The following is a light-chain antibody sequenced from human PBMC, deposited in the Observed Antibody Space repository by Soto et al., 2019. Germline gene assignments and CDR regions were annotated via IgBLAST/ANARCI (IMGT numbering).Light chain of an antibody. V-gene: IGLV2-14*01. J-gene: IGLJ3*02. Sequence: QSVLTQPASVSGSLGQSITISCTGTSSDVGGYDYVSWYQQHPGRAPKLMIFEVSNRPSGISDRFSRSKSGNTASLTISGLQAEDEADYYCSSFTSTSTQVLGGGTKVTVL. CDR1: SSDVGGYDY. CDR2: EVS. CDR3: SSFTSTSTQV.